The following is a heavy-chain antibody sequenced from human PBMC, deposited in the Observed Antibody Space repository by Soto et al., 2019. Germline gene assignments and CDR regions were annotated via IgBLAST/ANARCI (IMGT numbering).Heavy chain of an antibody. CDR2: IRGSGDTT. J-gene: IGHJ4*02. Sequence: EVQLLESGGGLVQPGGSLRLSCAASGLSIGSSAMSWVSQAPGKGLEWVSMIRGSGDTTYYADSVEGRFTIYRDRSKNTLYLQMNSLRVEDKAVYYCARDRGDNSGYHIFDFWGQGTLVTVSS. CDR3: ARDRGDNSGYHIFDF. CDR1: GLSIGSSA. V-gene: IGHV3-23*01. D-gene: IGHD3-3*01.